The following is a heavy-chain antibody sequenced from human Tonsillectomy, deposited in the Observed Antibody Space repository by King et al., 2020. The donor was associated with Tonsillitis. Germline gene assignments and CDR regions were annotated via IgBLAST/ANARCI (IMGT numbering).Heavy chain of an antibody. D-gene: IGHD3-10*01. V-gene: IGHV3-30*04. CDR2: ISYDGNDK. J-gene: IGHJ4*02. CDR1: GFTFSDYT. CDR3: ARAQGGSGSYYYFDY. Sequence: VQLVESGGGVVQPGRSLRLSCAASGFTFSDYTMNWVRQAPGKGLEWLAIISYDGNDKYYADSVKGRFTISRDNSKNTLYLEMNSLRAEDTAVYYCARAQGGSGSYYYFDYWGQGTLVTVSS.